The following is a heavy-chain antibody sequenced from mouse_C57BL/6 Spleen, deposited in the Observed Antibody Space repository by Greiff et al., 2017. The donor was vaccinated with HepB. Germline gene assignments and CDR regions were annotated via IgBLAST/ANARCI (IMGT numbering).Heavy chain of an antibody. CDR2: INPNNGGT. D-gene: IGHD2-3*01. Sequence: EVQLQESGPELVKPGASVKMSCKASGYTFTDYNMHWVKQSHGKSLEWIGYINPNNGGTSYNQKFKGKATLTVNKSSSTAYMELRSLTSEDSAVYYCARAPYDEDAWGNNAIDYWGQGTTVTVSS. CDR1: GYTFTDYN. V-gene: IGHV1-22*01. J-gene: IGHJ4*01. CDR3: ARAPYDEDAWGNNAIDY.